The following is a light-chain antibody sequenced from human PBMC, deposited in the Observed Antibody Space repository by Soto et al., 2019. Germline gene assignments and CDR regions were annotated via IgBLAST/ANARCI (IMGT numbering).Light chain of an antibody. CDR3: QQFGSSSWT. CDR1: QSVSTSY. Sequence: EVVLTQSPGTLSLSPGERATLSCRASQSVSTSYLAWYQQKPRKAPMLLIYGASSRATSIPDRFSGSGSGTDFSVTISRLESEDFAVYYCQQFGSSSWTFGQGTKVEIK. J-gene: IGKJ1*01. V-gene: IGKV3-20*01. CDR2: GAS.